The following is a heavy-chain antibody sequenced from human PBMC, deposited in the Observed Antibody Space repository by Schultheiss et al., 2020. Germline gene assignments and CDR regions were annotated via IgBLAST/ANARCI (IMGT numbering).Heavy chain of an antibody. D-gene: IGHD3-10*01. CDR3: ARAPGQNYYGSGSYGYYYYGMDV. J-gene: IGHJ6*02. Sequence: GSLRLSCAASGFTFSYYAMHWVRQAPGKGLEWVAVISYDGSNKYYADSVKGRFTISRDSSKNTLSLQVSSLRAEDTAVYYCARAPGQNYYGSGSYGYYYYGMDVWGQGTTVTVSS. V-gene: IGHV3-30-3*01. CDR1: GFTFSYYA. CDR2: ISYDGSNK.